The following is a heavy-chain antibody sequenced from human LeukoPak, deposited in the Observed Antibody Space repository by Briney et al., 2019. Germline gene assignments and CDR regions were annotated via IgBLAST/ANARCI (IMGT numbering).Heavy chain of an antibody. V-gene: IGHV4-59*01. Sequence: SETLSLTCTVSGGSISSYYWSWIRQPPGKGLEWIGYNYYSGSTNYNPSLKSRVTISIDTSKNQFSLKLSSVTAADTAVYYCAVMVRASASFDYWGQGTLVTVSS. CDR2: NYYSGST. CDR3: AVMVRASASFDY. J-gene: IGHJ4*02. D-gene: IGHD3-10*01. CDR1: GGSISSYY.